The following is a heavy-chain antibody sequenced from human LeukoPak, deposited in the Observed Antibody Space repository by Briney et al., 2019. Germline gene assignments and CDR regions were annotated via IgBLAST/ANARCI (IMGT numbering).Heavy chain of an antibody. D-gene: IGHD3-10*01. CDR1: GYTFSGHY. CDR2: INPNSGGT. Sequence: GASVKVSCKTSGYTFSGHYMHWVRQAPGQGLEWMGWINPNSGGTTYAQKFQDRVIMTGDTSISTAYMELSGLTSDDTAMYYCAREGDYYDSASVLYYWGQGTLVTVSS. J-gene: IGHJ4*02. CDR3: AREGDYYDSASVLYY. V-gene: IGHV1-2*02.